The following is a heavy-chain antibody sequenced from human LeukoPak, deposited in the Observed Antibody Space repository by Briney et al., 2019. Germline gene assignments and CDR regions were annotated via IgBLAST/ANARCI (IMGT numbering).Heavy chain of an antibody. Sequence: PGRSLRLSCAASGFTFDDYAMHWVRQAPGKGLDWVSGISWNSGSIGYADYVKGGFTISIDNAKNSLYLQMNSLSAEDMDLYYCEKDAYGDYAYSGFDYWGQGTLVTVSS. CDR2: ISWNSGSI. V-gene: IGHV3-9*03. CDR1: GFTFDDYA. J-gene: IGHJ4*02. D-gene: IGHD4-17*01. CDR3: EKDAYGDYAYSGFDY.